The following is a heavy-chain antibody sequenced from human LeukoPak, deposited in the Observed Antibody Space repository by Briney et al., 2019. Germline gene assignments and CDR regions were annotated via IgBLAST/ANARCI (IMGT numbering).Heavy chain of an antibody. CDR3: VREPLN. V-gene: IGHV4-34*01. J-gene: IGHJ4*02. CDR1: GGSLNGYY. Sequence: PSETLSLTCAVYGGSLNGYYWSWIRQPPGKGLEWIGEINHSGSTNYNPSLKSRVTISVDTSKNQFSLKMSSVTAADTAVYYCVREPLNWGQGTLVTVSS. CDR2: INHSGST.